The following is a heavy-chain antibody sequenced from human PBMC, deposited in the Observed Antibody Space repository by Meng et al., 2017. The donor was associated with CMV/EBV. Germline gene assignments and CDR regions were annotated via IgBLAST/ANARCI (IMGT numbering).Heavy chain of an antibody. Sequence: LSLTCAASGFTFSSYGMHWVRQAPGKGLEWVAFIRYDGSNKYYADSVKGRFTIPRDNSKNTLYLQMNSLRAEDTAVYYCAKDPRYCSSTSCEPSDYWDQGTLVTVSS. V-gene: IGHV3-30*02. CDR1: GFTFSSYG. D-gene: IGHD2-2*01. CDR3: AKDPRYCSSTSCEPSDY. J-gene: IGHJ4*02. CDR2: IRYDGSNK.